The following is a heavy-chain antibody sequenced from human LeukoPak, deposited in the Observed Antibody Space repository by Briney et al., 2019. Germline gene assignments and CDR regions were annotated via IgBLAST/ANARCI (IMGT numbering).Heavy chain of an antibody. D-gene: IGHD2-8*01. CDR1: GGSISSYY. Sequence: SETLSLTCTVSGGSISSYYWSWIRQPPGKGLEWIGYISYSGSTNYKPSLKSRVTISIDTSKNQFYLKLSTVNAEDTAVSYCARGTNNIVLMVYATGFDYWGQGTLVTVSS. CDR2: ISYSGST. V-gene: IGHV4-59*12. J-gene: IGHJ4*02. CDR3: ARGTNNIVLMVYATGFDY.